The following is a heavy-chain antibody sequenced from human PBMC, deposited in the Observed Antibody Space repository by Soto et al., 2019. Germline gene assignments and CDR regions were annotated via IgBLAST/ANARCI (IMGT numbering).Heavy chain of an antibody. CDR3: ARHQFEYSSSNYYYMDV. CDR2: IYYSGST. Sequence: SETLSLTCTVSGGSISSSSYYWGWIRQPPGKGLEWIGSIYYSGSTYYNPSLKSRVTISVDTSKNQFSLKLSSVTAADTAVYYCARHQFEYSSSNYYYMDVWGKGTTVTVSS. D-gene: IGHD6-6*01. J-gene: IGHJ6*03. V-gene: IGHV4-39*01. CDR1: GGSISSSSYY.